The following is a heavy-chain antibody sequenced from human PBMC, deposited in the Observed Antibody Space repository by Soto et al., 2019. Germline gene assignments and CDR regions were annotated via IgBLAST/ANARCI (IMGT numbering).Heavy chain of an antibody. J-gene: IGHJ3*02. CDR3: AIYCSSTSCYPRAFDI. V-gene: IGHV1-8*01. CDR1: GYTFTSYD. Sequence: ASVKVSCKASGYTFTSYDINWVRQATGQGLEWMGWMNPNSGNTGYAQKFQGRVTMTRNTSISTAYMELSSLRSEDTAVYYCAIYCSSTSCYPRAFDIWGQGTMVTVAS. D-gene: IGHD2-2*01. CDR2: MNPNSGNT.